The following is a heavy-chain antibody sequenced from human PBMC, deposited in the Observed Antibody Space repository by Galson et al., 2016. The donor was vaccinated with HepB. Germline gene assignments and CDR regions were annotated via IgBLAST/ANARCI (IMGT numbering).Heavy chain of an antibody. CDR3: ARDNVMGAKNWFDP. Sequence: LSLTCTVSGGSVSSAGFYWTWIRQLPGRGLEWIGYIYYGGSTFYNPSLQSRVTMSVDTSNNQFSLRLNSVTAADTAVYYCARDNVMGAKNWFDPWGQGTLVTVSS. V-gene: IGHV4-31*03. J-gene: IGHJ5*02. CDR1: GGSVSSAGFY. CDR2: IYYGGST. D-gene: IGHD1-26*01.